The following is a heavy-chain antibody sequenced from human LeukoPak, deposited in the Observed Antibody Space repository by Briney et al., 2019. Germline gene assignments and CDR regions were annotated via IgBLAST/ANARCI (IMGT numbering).Heavy chain of an antibody. Sequence: SETLSLTCTVSGGSISSSSYYWGWIRQPPGKGLEWIGSIYYSGSTYYNPSLKSRVTISVDTSKNQFSLKLSSVTAADTAVYYCARRSMMGCSSTSCYWFDPWGQGTLVTVSS. J-gene: IGHJ5*02. V-gene: IGHV4-39*01. CDR2: IYYSGST. CDR1: GGSISSSSYY. D-gene: IGHD2-2*01. CDR3: ARRSMMGCSSTSCYWFDP.